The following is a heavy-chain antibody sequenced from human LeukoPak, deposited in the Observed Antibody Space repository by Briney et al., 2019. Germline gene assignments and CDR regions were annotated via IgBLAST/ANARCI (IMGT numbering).Heavy chain of an antibody. CDR1: GYSFTSYG. J-gene: IGHJ3*02. CDR3: AREEYCNSTRCYKAFDI. CDR2: ISGHNGHT. Sequence: ASVKVSCKASGYSFTSYGISWVRQAPGQGLEWMGWISGHNGHTYYEQNLQGRLTMATDTSTSTAYMELRSLRSDDTALYYCAREEYCNSTRCYKAFDIWGQGTMVTVSS. V-gene: IGHV1-18*01. D-gene: IGHD2/OR15-2a*01.